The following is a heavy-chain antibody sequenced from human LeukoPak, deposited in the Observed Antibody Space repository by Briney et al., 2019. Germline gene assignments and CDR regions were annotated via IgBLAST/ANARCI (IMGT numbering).Heavy chain of an antibody. CDR3: YGSGY. CDR2: THYTGGT. CDR1: GGSITSAAYY. D-gene: IGHD3-10*01. J-gene: IGHJ4*02. Sequence: SETLSLTCTVSGGSITSAAYYWSWIRQHPGRGLECIGYTHYTGGTYYNPSLMSRVLISVDASKNQFSLNLNSVTAADTAVYFCYGSGYWGQGTLVTVSS. V-gene: IGHV4-31*03.